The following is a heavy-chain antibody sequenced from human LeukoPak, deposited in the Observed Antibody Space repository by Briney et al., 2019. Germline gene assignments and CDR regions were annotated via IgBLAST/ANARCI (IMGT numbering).Heavy chain of an antibody. CDR2: IRYDGSNK. CDR3: AKDLVGYCSSTSCYSYLDY. V-gene: IGHV3-30*02. Sequence: TGGSLRLSCAASGFTFSSYGMHWVRQAPGKGLEWVAFIRYDGSNKYYADSVKGRFTISRDNSKNTLYLQMNSLRAEDTAVYYCAKDLVGYCSSTSCYSYLDYWGQGTLVTVSS. D-gene: IGHD2-2*03. CDR1: GFTFSSYG. J-gene: IGHJ4*02.